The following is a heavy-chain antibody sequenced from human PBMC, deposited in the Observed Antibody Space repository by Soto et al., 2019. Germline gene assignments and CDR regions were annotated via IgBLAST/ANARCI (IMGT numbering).Heavy chain of an antibody. J-gene: IGHJ4*02. Sequence: GGSLRLSCQASGFNFDNYGMHWVRQAPGKGLEWVTVITYDGSNKYYADSVKGRFTISRDNSKNTLSLHLNTLKPEDTAVYHCAKDRVGGTFYTPLGFWGQGTLVTVSS. V-gene: IGHV3-30*18. D-gene: IGHD1-7*01. CDR2: ITYDGSNK. CDR1: GFNFDNYG. CDR3: AKDRVGGTFYTPLGF.